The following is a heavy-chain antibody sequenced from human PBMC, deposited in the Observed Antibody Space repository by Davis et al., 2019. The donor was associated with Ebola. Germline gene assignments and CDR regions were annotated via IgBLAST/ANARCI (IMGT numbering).Heavy chain of an antibody. J-gene: IGHJ5*02. CDR3: ARDVTMIVGGWFDP. CDR2: ISAYNGNT. D-gene: IGHD3-22*01. V-gene: IGHV1-18*01. CDR1: GGTFSSYA. Sequence: ASVKVSCKASGGTFSSYAISWVRQAPGQGLEWMGWISAYNGNTNYAQKLQGRVTMTTDTSTSTAYMELRSLRSDDTAVYYCARDVTMIVGGWFDPWDQGTLVTVSS.